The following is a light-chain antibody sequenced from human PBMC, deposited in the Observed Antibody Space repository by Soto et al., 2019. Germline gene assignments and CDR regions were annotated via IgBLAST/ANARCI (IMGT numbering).Light chain of an antibody. CDR2: DAS. J-gene: IGKJ1*01. V-gene: IGKV1-5*01. Sequence: DIQMTQSPSTLSASVGDRVTITCRASQSISSWLAWYQQKPGKAPKLLIYDASSLESGVPSRFSGSGSGTEFTLPISSLQPDDFATYYCQQYNSYSQFGQGTKVEIK. CDR1: QSISSW. CDR3: QQYNSYSQ.